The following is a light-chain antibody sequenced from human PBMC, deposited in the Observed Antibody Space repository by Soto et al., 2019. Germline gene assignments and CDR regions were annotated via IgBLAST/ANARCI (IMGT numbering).Light chain of an antibody. CDR2: RAS. V-gene: IGKV3-15*01. J-gene: IGKJ2*01. CDR1: QSVSGY. CDR3: QHYNFWPHS. Sequence: ETVLTQSPVTLSLSPGERATLSCRASQSVSGYLAWYQQKPGQAPRLLIYRASIRATGVPARFSGSGSGTEFTLTISGLQSEDVSIYFCQHYNFWPHSFGQGTKVDIK.